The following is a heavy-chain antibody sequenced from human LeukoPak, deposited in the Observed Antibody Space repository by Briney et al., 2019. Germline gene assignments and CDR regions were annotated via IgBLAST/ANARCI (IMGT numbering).Heavy chain of an antibody. D-gene: IGHD6-13*01. CDR1: GFTFSSYS. Sequence: GGSLRLSCAASGFTFSSYSMNWVRQAPGKGLEWVSSISSSSSYIYYADSVKGRFTISRDNAKNSLYLQMNSLRAEDTAVYYCARVQIAAAGTDAFDIWGQGTMVTVSS. CDR2: ISSSSSYI. CDR3: ARVQIAAAGTDAFDI. V-gene: IGHV3-21*01. J-gene: IGHJ3*02.